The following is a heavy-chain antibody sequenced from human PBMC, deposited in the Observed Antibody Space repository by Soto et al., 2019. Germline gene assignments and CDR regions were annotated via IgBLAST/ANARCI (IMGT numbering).Heavy chain of an antibody. CDR2: ISHLGSI. Sequence: PSETLSITCTVSGDSDSDGLFHLNWIRQPPEKGQEWIEYISHLGSINYNQSLEHQDNVSIDTSKTQFSMTLNSVTTADTTMYKCSTSSTLQFDYFFVHWGQGLLVTVSS. J-gene: IGHJ4*02. CDR3: STSSTLQFDYFFVH. V-gene: IGHV4-61*01. D-gene: IGHD2-8*01. CDR1: GDSDSDGLFH.